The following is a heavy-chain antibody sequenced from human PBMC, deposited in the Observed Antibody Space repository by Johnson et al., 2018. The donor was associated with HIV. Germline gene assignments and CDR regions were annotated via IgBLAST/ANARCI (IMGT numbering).Heavy chain of an antibody. Sequence: QVQVVESGGGLVQPGESLRLSCAASGFTFSDYYMSWIRQAPGKGLEWVSYISSSGSTIYYADSVKGRFTISRENAKNSLYLQMNSLRAGDTAVYYCARARDSWSSSWLSRDNAFDIWGQGTMVTVSS. J-gene: IGHJ3*02. V-gene: IGHV3-11*04. D-gene: IGHD6-13*01. CDR2: ISSSGSTI. CDR1: GFTFSDYY. CDR3: ARARDSWSSSWLSRDNAFDI.